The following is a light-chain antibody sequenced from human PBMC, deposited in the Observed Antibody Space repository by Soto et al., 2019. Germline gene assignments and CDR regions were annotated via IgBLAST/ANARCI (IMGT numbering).Light chain of an antibody. V-gene: IGLV2-23*01. CDR1: SSNIGGYNV. J-gene: IGLJ1*01. CDR2: EAI. CDR3: CSYVGATNYV. Sequence: QSVLSHPASVSWSPGHSITISCSGTSSNIGGYNVVSWYQQHPGKAPKVIIYEAIKRPSGVSNRFSGSISGTTASLTISGLQADEEADYYCCSYVGATNYVFGSGTKVTVL.